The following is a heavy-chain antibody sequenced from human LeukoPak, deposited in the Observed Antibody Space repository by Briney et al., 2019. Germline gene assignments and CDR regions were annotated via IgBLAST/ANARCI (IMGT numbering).Heavy chain of an antibody. D-gene: IGHD3-22*01. CDR3: ARHRGHYDSSGHYADY. V-gene: IGHV4-39*01. CDR1: GGSISTSPYY. CDR2: IYYSGST. J-gene: IGHJ4*02. Sequence: PSETLSLTCTVSGGSISTSPYYWGWLRQPPGKGLEGIGTIYYSGSTYYNPSLKSRVTISVDTSKHQFSLRLTSVTAADTAVYYCARHRGHYDSSGHYADYWGQGTLLTVSS.